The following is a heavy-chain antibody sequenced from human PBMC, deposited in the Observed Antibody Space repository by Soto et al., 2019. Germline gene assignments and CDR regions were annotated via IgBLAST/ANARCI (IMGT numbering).Heavy chain of an antibody. J-gene: IGHJ4*02. Sequence: PGPSVKVSCKGFGYSFMKYGINWVRQAPGQGLEWVGWISPYSGYTHSAQKFHGRLTLTTDTAASTAYMELRILRSADTALYYCAREASVLIPAAQPSCFDSWGQGTLVTVSS. V-gene: IGHV1-18*01. CDR2: ISPYSGYT. D-gene: IGHD2-2*01. CDR3: AREASVLIPAAQPSCFDS. CDR1: GYSFMKYG.